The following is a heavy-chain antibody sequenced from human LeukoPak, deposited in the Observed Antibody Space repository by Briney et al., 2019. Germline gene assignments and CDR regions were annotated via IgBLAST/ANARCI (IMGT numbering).Heavy chain of an antibody. CDR3: ARETRPPYSSVGY. Sequence: PGGSLRLSCAASAFSLNAYNMNWVRQAPGKGLEWVSSISYTGTYIYYADSVKGRFTISRDNAQNSLYLQMNSLKAEDTAIYYCARETRPPYSSVGYWGQGTLVTVSS. V-gene: IGHV3-21*04. D-gene: IGHD6-19*01. CDR1: AFSLNAYN. J-gene: IGHJ4*02. CDR2: ISYTGTYI.